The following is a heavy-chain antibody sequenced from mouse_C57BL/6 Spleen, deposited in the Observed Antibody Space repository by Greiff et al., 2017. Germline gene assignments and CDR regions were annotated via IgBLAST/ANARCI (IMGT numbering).Heavy chain of an antibody. V-gene: IGHV1-69*01. CDR1: GYTFTSYW. Sequence: QVQLKQSGAELVMPGASVKLSCKASGYTFTSYWMHWVKQRPGQGLEWIGEIDPSDSYTNYNQKFKGKSTLTVDKSSSTAYMQLSSLTSEDSAVYYCARSYGSSYGYWGQGTTLTVSS. J-gene: IGHJ2*01. CDR2: IDPSDSYT. D-gene: IGHD1-1*01. CDR3: ARSYGSSYGY.